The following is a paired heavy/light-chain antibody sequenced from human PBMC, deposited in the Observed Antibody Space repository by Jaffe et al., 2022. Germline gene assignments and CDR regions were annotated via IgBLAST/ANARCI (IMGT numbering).Light chain of an antibody. CDR1: QGVSSY. Sequence: DIQLTQSPSFLSASVGDRVTITCRASQGVSSYLAWYQQKPGKAPKLLIYLASTLQSGVPSRFSGSGSGTQFTLTISSLQPEDFATYYCQQLNYFPLTFGGGTKVEI. V-gene: IGKV1-9*01. CDR2: LAS. J-gene: IGKJ4*01. CDR3: QQLNYFPLT.
Heavy chain of an antibody. Sequence: DVHLVESGGAVVRPGGSLRLSCAASGFTFDEYGMNWARQAPGKGLEWVSGINWNGGTTGYADSVKGRFTISRDNAKNSLYLQMDSLRDEDTALYHCVRDRVRQGRIMNDAFDSWGQGTMVTVTS. CDR3: VRDRVRQGRIMNDAFDS. J-gene: IGHJ3*02. D-gene: IGHD1-20*01. CDR2: INWNGGTT. V-gene: IGHV3-20*01. CDR1: GFTFDEYG.